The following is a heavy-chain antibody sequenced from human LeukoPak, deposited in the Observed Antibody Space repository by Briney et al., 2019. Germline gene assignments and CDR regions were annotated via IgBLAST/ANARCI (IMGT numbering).Heavy chain of an antibody. CDR3: ARGPRRSTTMIVVDLRGFDY. Sequence: PSETLSLTCAVYGGSFSGYYWSWIRQPPGKGLEWIGEINHSGSTNYNPSLKSRVTISVDTSKNQFSLKLSSVTAADTAVYYCARGPRRSTTMIVVDLRGFDYWGQGTLVTVSS. D-gene: IGHD3-22*01. V-gene: IGHV4-34*01. J-gene: IGHJ4*02. CDR2: INHSGST. CDR1: GGSFSGYY.